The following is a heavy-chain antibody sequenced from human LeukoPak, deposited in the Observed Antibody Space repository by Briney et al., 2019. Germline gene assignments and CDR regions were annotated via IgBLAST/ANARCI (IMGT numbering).Heavy chain of an antibody. J-gene: IGHJ4*02. CDR1: GGSISSDDYY. CDR3: ARFILTGYSLDY. CDR2: ISHIGST. Sequence: PSETLSLTRTVSGGSISSDDYYWSWIRQLPGKGLEWVGYISHIGSTYYNPSLKSPVSISIDTSKNQFSLKVISVTAADTAVYYCARFILTGYSLDYWGQGTLVTVSS. V-gene: IGHV4-31*01. D-gene: IGHD3-9*01.